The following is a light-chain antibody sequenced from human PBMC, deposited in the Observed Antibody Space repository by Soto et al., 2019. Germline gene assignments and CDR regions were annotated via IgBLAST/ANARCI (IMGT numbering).Light chain of an antibody. CDR3: AAWDDSLSGHYV. V-gene: IGLV1-47*01. Sequence: QSVLTQPPSVSGAPGQRVAISCTGSSSNIGAGYDVHWYQQLPGTAPKLLISRNNRRPSGVPDRFSGSKSGTSASLAISGLRSEDEGDYYCAAWDDSLSGHYVFGTGTKVTVL. J-gene: IGLJ1*01. CDR2: RNN. CDR1: SSNIGAGYD.